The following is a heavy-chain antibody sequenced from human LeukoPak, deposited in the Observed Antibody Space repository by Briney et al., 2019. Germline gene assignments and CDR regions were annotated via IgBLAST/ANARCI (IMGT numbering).Heavy chain of an antibody. CDR3: ARLVELLQHFDL. J-gene: IGHJ2*01. V-gene: IGHV4-61*02. CDR1: GGSISSSSYY. CDR2: IYTSGST. Sequence: SETLSLTCTASGGSISSSSYYWGWIRQPAGKGLEWIGRIYTSGSTNYNPSLKSRVTISVDTSKNQFSLKLSSVTAADTAVYYCARLVELLQHFDLWGPCTLVTVSS. D-gene: IGHD1-26*01.